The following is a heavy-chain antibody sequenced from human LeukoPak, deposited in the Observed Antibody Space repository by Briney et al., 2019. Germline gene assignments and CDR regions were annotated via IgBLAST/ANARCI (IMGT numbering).Heavy chain of an antibody. CDR2: IYSGGST. CDR3: AKGGAYSSSWYSLRVEYYFDY. D-gene: IGHD6-13*01. Sequence: PGGSLRLSCAASGFTVSSNYMSWVRQAPGEGLEWVSVIYSGGSTYYADSVKGRFTISRDNSKNTLYLQMNSLRVEDTAVYYCAKGGAYSSSWYSLRVEYYFDYWGQGTLVTVSS. V-gene: IGHV3-66*01. J-gene: IGHJ4*02. CDR1: GFTVSSNY.